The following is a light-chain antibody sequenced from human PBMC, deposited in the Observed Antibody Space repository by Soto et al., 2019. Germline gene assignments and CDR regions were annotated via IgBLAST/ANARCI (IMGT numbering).Light chain of an antibody. CDR3: QQLNSHPLT. CDR1: QGISSF. J-gene: IGKJ2*01. Sequence: DIQLTQSPSFLSASVGDRVTITCRASQGISSFLAWYQQKPGKAPKLLISAASTLQSGVPSRFSGSGSGTEFTLTISSLQPEDFATYYCQQLNSHPLTFGQGTKLEIK. V-gene: IGKV1-9*01. CDR2: AAS.